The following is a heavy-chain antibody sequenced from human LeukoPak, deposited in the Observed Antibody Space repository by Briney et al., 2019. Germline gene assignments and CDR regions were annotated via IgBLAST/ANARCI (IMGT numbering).Heavy chain of an antibody. D-gene: IGHD5-24*01. V-gene: IGHV4-59*01. CDR3: ARGALGGYNLNYFDY. CDR1: GGSISSYY. Sequence: SETLSLTCTVSGGSISSYYWSWIPQPPGKGLEWIGYIYYSGSTNYNPSLKSRVTISVDTSKNQFSLKLSSVTAADTAVYYCARGALGGYNLNYFDYWGQGTLVTVSS. CDR2: IYYSGST. J-gene: IGHJ4*02.